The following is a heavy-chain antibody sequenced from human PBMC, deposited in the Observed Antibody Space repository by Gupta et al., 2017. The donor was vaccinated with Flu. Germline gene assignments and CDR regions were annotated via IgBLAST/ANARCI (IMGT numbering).Heavy chain of an antibody. Sequence: QVQLVQSGAEVKKPGASVKVSCTASGYTFTENYVHWVRQAPGQGLEWMGRINPNNGGTNYAQKFQGRVTMTRDTSISTAYMELSGLGADDTAVYFCARGLLWFGELLVESDWFDPWGQGTLVSVSS. CDR3: ARGLLWFGELLVESDWFDP. J-gene: IGHJ5*02. CDR1: GYTFTENY. CDR2: INPNNGGT. V-gene: IGHV1-2*06. D-gene: IGHD3-10*01.